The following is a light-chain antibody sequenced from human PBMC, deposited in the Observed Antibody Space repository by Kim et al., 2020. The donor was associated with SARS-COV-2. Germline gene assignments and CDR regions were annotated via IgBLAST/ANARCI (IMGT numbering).Light chain of an antibody. CDR3: CTYAGDYTWV. CDR1: NINFGSYNY. J-gene: IGLJ3*02. V-gene: IGLV2-11*01. CDR2: DVI. Sequence: QSALTQPRSMSGSPGQSITISCTGANINFGSYNYVSWYRQHPGKAPKLLIYDVISRPSGVPDRFSGSKSGNTASLTISGLQAEDEADYYCCTYAGDYTWVFGGGTQLTIL.